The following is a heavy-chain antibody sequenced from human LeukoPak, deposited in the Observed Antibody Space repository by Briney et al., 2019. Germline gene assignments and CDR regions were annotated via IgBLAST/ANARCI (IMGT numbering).Heavy chain of an antibody. D-gene: IGHD2-21*02. CDR2: INPSGGST. J-gene: IGHJ3*02. CDR1: GYTFTSYY. Sequence: ASVKVSCKASGYTFTSYYMHWVRQAPGQGLEWMGIINPSGGSTSYAQKFQGRVTMTRDTSTSTVYMELSSLRSEDTAVYYCARVEAYCGDDCSPDAFDIWGQGTMVTVSS. V-gene: IGHV1-46*01. CDR3: ARVEAYCGDDCSPDAFDI.